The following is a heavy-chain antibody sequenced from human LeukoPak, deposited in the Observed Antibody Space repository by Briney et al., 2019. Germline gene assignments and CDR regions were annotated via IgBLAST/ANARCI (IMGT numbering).Heavy chain of an antibody. Sequence: GGSLRLSCAASGFTFRSHVMNWVRQAPGKGLEWVSTISVTGDGTYYADSVKGRFTISRDNSKNTLYLQMNSLRAEDTAVYYCAKETGILTYTYGPDYWGQGTLVTASS. CDR2: ISVTGDGT. D-gene: IGHD5-18*01. J-gene: IGHJ4*02. V-gene: IGHV3-23*01. CDR3: AKETGILTYTYGPDY. CDR1: GFTFRSHV.